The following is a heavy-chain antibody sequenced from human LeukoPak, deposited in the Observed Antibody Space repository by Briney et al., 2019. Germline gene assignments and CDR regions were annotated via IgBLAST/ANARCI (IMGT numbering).Heavy chain of an antibody. Sequence: GGSLRLSCAASGFTFSSYSMNWVRQAPGKGLEWVSSISSSSSYIYYADSVKGRFTISRDNAKNSLHLQMNSLRAEDTAVYYCAREGGTGEFDYWGQGTLVTVSS. V-gene: IGHV3-21*01. J-gene: IGHJ4*02. CDR1: GFTFSSYS. D-gene: IGHD3/OR15-3a*01. CDR2: ISSSSSYI. CDR3: AREGGTGEFDY.